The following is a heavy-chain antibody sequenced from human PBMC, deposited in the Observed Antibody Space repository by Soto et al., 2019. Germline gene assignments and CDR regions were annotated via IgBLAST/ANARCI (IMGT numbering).Heavy chain of an antibody. J-gene: IGHJ3*01. D-gene: IGHD6-19*01. CDR2: TGSSGITR. CDR1: GFTFSSFT. Sequence: EVQLVESGGGLVQPGGSLRLSCAASGFTFSSFTMNWVRQAPGKGLEWVSYTGSSGITRYHADSVKGRFTVPRANARKSLSLQMNSLRDEYTALYYCARSGSSGYHRYPLGSNDAFDVWGQGTMVTVSP. CDR3: ARSGSSGYHRYPLGSNDAFDV. V-gene: IGHV3-48*02.